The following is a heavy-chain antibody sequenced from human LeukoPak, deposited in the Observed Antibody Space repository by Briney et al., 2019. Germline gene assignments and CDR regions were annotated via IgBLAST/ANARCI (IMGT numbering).Heavy chain of an antibody. Sequence: GGSLRLSCAASGFTFSSSGMHWVRQPPGKGLEGVAFIRYGGSHKYYADSAKGRFTISRDNSKNTLLLQMNSLRAEDTAVYYCAKEASRGSSFAYTPIEKPYYLDYWGQGTLVTVSS. CDR3: AKEASRGSSFAYTPIEKPYYLDY. V-gene: IGHV3-30*02. J-gene: IGHJ4*02. D-gene: IGHD5-18*01. CDR1: GFTFSSSG. CDR2: IRYGGSHK.